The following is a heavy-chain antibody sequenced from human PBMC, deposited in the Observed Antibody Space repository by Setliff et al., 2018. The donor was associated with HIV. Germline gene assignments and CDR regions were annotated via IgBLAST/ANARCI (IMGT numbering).Heavy chain of an antibody. J-gene: IGHJ3*02. Sequence: GGSLRLSCAASGFTFGRYSMNWVRQAPGKGLEWVGFINSGSSSIFYGDSVKGRFTISRDDAKNSLLLHMNSLRAEDTAVYYCAGETTGWFGELAAAFDIWGHGTLVTVSS. CDR3: AGETTGWFGELAAAFDI. CDR1: GFTFGRYS. V-gene: IGHV3-48*04. CDR2: INSGSSSI. D-gene: IGHD3-10*01.